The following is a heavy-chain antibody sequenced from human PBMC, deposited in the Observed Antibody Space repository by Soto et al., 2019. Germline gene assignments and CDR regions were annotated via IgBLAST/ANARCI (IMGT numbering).Heavy chain of an antibody. D-gene: IGHD2-15*01. J-gene: IGHJ6*02. CDR1: GGTFSSYA. CDR2: LIPIFGTA. Sequence: QVQLVQSGAEVKKPGSSVKVSCKASGGTFSSYAISWVRQAPGQGLEWMGGLIPIFGTANYAQKFQGRGTITADESTSTAYMELSSLRSEDTAGYYWAREKDWSGGSCSGDGMDVWGQGTTVTVSS. CDR3: AREKDWSGGSCSGDGMDV. V-gene: IGHV1-69*12.